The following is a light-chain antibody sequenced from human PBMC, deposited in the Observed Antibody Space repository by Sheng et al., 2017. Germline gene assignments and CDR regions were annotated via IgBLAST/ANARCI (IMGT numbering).Light chain of an antibody. CDR2: ETS. V-gene: IGKV3-11*01. Sequence: DIVLTQSPVTLSLSPGERATLSCRASHTVSKYLAWYQQKPGQAPRLLIYETSNRATGIPARFSGSGSGTDFTLTISSLEPEDSAVYYCQQRSTWLTFGGGTKVEI. J-gene: IGKJ4*01. CDR1: HTVSKY. CDR3: QQRSTWLT.